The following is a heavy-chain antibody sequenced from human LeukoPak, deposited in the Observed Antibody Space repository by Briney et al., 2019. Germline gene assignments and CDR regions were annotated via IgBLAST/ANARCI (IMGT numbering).Heavy chain of an antibody. D-gene: IGHD3-22*01. Sequence: GGSLKISFKGSGYRFTSYWIGWVRQMPGKGLEWMGIIYPGDSDTRYSPSFQGQVTISADKPISTTYLPWSRLQASDPAIYYYARLHYYDSSGYYYEFDYWGQGTLVTVSS. V-gene: IGHV5-51*01. CDR2: IYPGDSDT. CDR1: GYRFTSYW. J-gene: IGHJ4*02. CDR3: ARLHYYDSSGYYYEFDY.